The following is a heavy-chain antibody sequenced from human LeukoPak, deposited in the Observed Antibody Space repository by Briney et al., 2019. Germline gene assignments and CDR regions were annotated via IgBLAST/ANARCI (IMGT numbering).Heavy chain of an antibody. V-gene: IGHV3-30*01. CDR3: ARAALRWLQSVYFDY. CDR1: GFTFSIYA. CDR2: ISYDGSNK. J-gene: IGHJ4*02. D-gene: IGHD5-24*01. Sequence: PGGSLRLSCAASGFTFSIYAMHWVRQAPDKGLEWVAVISYDGSNKYYADPVKGRFTISRDNSKNTLYLQMNSLRAEDTAVYYCARAALRWLQSVYFDYWGQGTLVTVSS.